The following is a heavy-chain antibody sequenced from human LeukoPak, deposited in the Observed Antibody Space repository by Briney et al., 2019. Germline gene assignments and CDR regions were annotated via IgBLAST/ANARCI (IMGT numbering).Heavy chain of an antibody. CDR3: ASRPYCSGGSCRYYYYMGV. CDR2: INHSGST. J-gene: IGHJ6*03. V-gene: IGHV4-34*01. D-gene: IGHD2-15*01. Sequence: SETLSLTCAVYGGSFSGYYWSWIRQPPGKGLEWIGEINHSGSTNYNPSLKSRVTISVDTSKNQFSLKLSSVTAADTAVYYCASRPYCSGGSCRYYYYMGVWGKGTTVTISS. CDR1: GGSFSGYY.